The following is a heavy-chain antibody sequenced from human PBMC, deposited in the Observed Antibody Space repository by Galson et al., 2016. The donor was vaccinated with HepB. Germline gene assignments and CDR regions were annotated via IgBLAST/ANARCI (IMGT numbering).Heavy chain of an antibody. J-gene: IGHJ4*02. Sequence: SLRLSCADSGFTFSNYTMNWVRQAPGQGLEWVSHIRSGRITIYYADSVKGRFTISRDNAKNSLYLQMNSLRAEDTAVYYCARGGLWLPYFDYWGQGTLVTVSS. V-gene: IGHV3-48*04. CDR1: GFTFSNYT. CDR2: IRSGRITI. CDR3: ARGGLWLPYFDY. D-gene: IGHD3-16*01.